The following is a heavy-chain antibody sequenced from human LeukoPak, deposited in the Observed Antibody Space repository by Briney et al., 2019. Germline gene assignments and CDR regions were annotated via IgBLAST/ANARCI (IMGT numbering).Heavy chain of an antibody. CDR1: GYTFTGYD. CDR2: MNPNSGST. D-gene: IGHD6-25*01. Sequence: ASGRVSCKTAGYTFTGYDINRVREATGQGLEWMGWMNPNSGSTGPAQKFQGRVTIGRNNAISTAYMELSSLKSEATAVYYCASGPPGYPKGWFDPWGQGTLVTVSS. V-gene: IGHV1-8*03. J-gene: IGHJ5*02. CDR3: ASGPPGYPKGWFDP.